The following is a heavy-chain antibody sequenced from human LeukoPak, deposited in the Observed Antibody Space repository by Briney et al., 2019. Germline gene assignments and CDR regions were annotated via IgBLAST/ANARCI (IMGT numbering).Heavy chain of an antibody. CDR3: ARAAMVRDSPSDY. Sequence: GASVKVSCKASGGTFSSYAISWVRQAPGQGLEWMGWISAYNGNTKYAQKLQGRVTVTTDTSTSTAYMELRSLRSDDTAVYYCARAAMVRDSPSDYWGQGTLVTVSS. CDR1: GGTFSSYA. V-gene: IGHV1-18*01. J-gene: IGHJ4*02. D-gene: IGHD3-10*01. CDR2: ISAYNGNT.